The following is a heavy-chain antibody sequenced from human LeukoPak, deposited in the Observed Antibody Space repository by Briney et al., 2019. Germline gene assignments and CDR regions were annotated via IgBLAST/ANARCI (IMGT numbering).Heavy chain of an antibody. V-gene: IGHV3-7*03. Sequence: GGSLRLSCAASGFTFSSYWVSWVRQAPGKGLEWVANIKKDGSEKYYVDSVKGRFTISRDNSKNTLYLQMNSLRAEDTAVYYCAKAPVTSCRGAFCSPLDSWDQGTLVTVSS. CDR2: IKKDGSEK. CDR3: AKAPVTSCRGAFCSPLDS. D-gene: IGHD2-15*01. CDR1: GFTFSSYW. J-gene: IGHJ4*02.